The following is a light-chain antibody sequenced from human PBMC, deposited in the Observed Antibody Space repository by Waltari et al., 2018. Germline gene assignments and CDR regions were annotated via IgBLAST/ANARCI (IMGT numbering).Light chain of an antibody. CDR2: LGS. CDR3: MQSLRALWT. CDR1: QSLLHSNGYNY. V-gene: IGKV2-28*01. Sequence: DLVVTQSPLSLPVTPGEPASISCRSSQSLLHSNGYNYLVWYLQKPGQSPQLLIYLGSNRASGVPDRFSGSGSGTDFTLKISRVEAEDVGVYYCMQSLRALWTFGQGTKVEIK. J-gene: IGKJ1*01.